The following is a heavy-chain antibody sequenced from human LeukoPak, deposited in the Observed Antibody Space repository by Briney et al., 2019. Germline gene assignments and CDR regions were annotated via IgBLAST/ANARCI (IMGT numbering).Heavy chain of an antibody. J-gene: IGHJ4*02. CDR3: ATTNGGIIPFDY. D-gene: IGHD1/OR15-1a*01. V-gene: IGHV1-69*13. CDR1: GGTFSRYA. CDR2: IIPIFGIA. Sequence: SVKVSCKASGGTFSRYAISWVRQAPGQGLEWMGGIIPIFGIANYAQKFQGRVTITADESTSTAYMELSSLRSEDTAVYYCATTNGGIIPFDYWGQGTLVTVSS.